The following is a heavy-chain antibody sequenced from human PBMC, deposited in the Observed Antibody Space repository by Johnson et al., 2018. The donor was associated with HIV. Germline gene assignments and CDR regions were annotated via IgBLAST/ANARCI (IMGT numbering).Heavy chain of an antibody. D-gene: IGHD2-15*01. J-gene: IGHJ3*02. Sequence: VQLVESGGGVVRPGGSLRLSCAASGFTVSSNYMSWVRQAPGKGLEWVSVIYSGGSTYYADSVKGRFTISRDNSKNTLYLQMNSLRAEDTAVYYCAREGVEGAFDIWGQGTMVTVSS. CDR1: GFTVSSNY. CDR2: IYSGGST. V-gene: IGHV3-66*02. CDR3: AREGVEGAFDI.